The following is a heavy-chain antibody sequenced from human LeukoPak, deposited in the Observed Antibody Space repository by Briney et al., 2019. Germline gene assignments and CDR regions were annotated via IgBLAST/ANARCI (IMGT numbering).Heavy chain of an antibody. CDR1: GFTFSDYA. J-gene: IGHJ6*02. D-gene: IGHD3-10*01. CDR2: ISYDGSSK. Sequence: PGRSLRLSCAASGFTFSDYAMHWVRQAPGKGPEWVAVISYDGSSKCNADSVKGRFTISRDNSKNTLYLQMDSLRAEDTAVYYCARDSYGMDVWGQGTPATVSS. V-gene: IGHV3-30-3*01. CDR3: ARDSYGMDV.